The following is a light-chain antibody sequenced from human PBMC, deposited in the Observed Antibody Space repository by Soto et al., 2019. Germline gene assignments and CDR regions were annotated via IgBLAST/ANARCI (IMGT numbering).Light chain of an antibody. CDR2: DKS. Sequence: VLTQSPGTLSLSPGESATLSCRASQGIGDTLAWYQHKTGQTPRILIYDKSTRATGVPDRLSGSRSGTEFTLTINSLQSEDFAVYYCQSYNNWPLTCGGGTKVDIK. CDR1: QGIGDT. V-gene: IGKV3-15*01. CDR3: QSYNNWPLT. J-gene: IGKJ4*01.